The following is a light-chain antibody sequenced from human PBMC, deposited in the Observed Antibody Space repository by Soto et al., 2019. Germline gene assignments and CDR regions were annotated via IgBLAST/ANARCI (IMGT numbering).Light chain of an antibody. CDR2: VAS. Sequence: DSLMAQSPLSLPVIPAYPPSISCRSSQTLLNRTRYNYLAWYQQKPGQSPQLLIHVASARASGVPDRFSGSGSGTDFTLTISRVQAEDVGVYYCLQSLQTPWTFGQGTKVDIK. J-gene: IGKJ1*01. CDR3: LQSLQTPWT. V-gene: IGKV2-28*01. CDR1: QTLLNRTRYNY.